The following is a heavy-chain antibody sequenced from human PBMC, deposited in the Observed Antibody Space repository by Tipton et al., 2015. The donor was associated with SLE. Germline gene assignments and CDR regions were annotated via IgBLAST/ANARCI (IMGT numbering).Heavy chain of an antibody. Sequence: TLSLTCTVSGASMSAYYWTWIRQSPGKGLEWIGYIYYSGSTNYNPSLKSRVTMSVDTSENQFFLKLTSVTAADTAVYYCARGDTIFVVGWGQGSLVTV. CDR2: IYYSGST. D-gene: IGHD3-3*01. CDR1: GASMSAYY. CDR3: ARGDTIFVVG. J-gene: IGHJ4*02. V-gene: IGHV4-59*01.